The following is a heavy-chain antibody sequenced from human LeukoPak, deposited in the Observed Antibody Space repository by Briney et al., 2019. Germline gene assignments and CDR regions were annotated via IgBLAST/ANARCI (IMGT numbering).Heavy chain of an antibody. J-gene: IGHJ4*01. CDR1: GGSFIGFH. D-gene: IGHD4-17*01. V-gene: IGHV3-11*01. Sequence: LSLTCAVYGGSFIGFHWNWIRQAPGKGLESLAYTSGSGSDIYYADSVKGRFTISRDNAKNSLYLQLNSLRPEDTALYYCSTEPRSLLYWGHGTLVTVSS. CDR3: STEPRSLLY. CDR2: TSGSGSDI.